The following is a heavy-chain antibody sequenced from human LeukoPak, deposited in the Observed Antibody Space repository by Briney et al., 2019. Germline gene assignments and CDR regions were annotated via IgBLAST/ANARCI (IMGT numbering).Heavy chain of an antibody. D-gene: IGHD3-16*01. Sequence: GASVKVSCKASGYTFTSYDINWVRQATGQGLEWMGWMNPNSGNTGYAQKFQGRVTMTRNTSISTAYMELSSLRSEDTAVYYCARTTFYYYGMDVWGHGTTVTVSS. V-gene: IGHV1-8*01. CDR2: MNPNSGNT. J-gene: IGHJ6*02. CDR3: ARTTFYYYGMDV. CDR1: GYTFTSYD.